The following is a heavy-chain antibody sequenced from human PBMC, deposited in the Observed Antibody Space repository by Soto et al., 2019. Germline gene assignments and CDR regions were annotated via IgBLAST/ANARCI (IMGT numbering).Heavy chain of an antibody. J-gene: IGHJ3*02. Sequence: GESLKISWKGSEYSFTTYWLGRVRQMPGKGLEWMGIFYPGDSHTRYSKHLKGQVTISADKSISPASMQRSTMQASDTAMYYCARLAKIKLCKSDDDFDIWGQGTMATVSS. CDR2: FYPGDSHT. V-gene: IGHV5-51*01. D-gene: IGHD5-18*01. CDR1: EYSFTTYW. CDR3: ARLAKIKLCKSDDDFDI.